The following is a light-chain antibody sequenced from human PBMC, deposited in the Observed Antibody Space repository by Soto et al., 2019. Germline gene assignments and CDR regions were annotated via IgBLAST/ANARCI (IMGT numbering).Light chain of an antibody. J-gene: IGLJ1*01. CDR3: QTWGTGIRV. V-gene: IGLV4-69*01. Sequence: QPVLTQSPSASASLGASVKLTCTLSSGHSSYAIAWHQQQPEKGPRYLMKLNSDGSHSKGDGIPDRFSGSNSGAERYLTISSLQSEDEADYYCQTWGTGIRVFGTGTKLTVL. CDR1: SGHSSYA. CDR2: LNSDGSH.